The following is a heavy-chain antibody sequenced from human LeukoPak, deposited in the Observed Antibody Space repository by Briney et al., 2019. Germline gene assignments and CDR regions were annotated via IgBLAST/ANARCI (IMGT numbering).Heavy chain of an antibody. CDR1: GYTFSRYS. D-gene: IGHD3-3*01. J-gene: IGHJ4*02. CDR2: LSSSSSYI. V-gene: IGHV3-21*01. CDR3: ARVPGGLEWADFDY. Sequence: PGGSLRLSCAASGYTFSRYSMNWVRQAPGKGLEWVSSLSSSSSYIYSADSSRGRFPISRDNAKNSLYLQMSSLRAEDTAVYYCARVPGGLEWADFDYWGQGTLVTVSS.